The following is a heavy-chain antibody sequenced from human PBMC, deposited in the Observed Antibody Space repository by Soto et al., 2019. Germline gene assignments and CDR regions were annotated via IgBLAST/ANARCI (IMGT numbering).Heavy chain of an antibody. J-gene: IGHJ4*02. CDR1: GFTFSSYG. CDR2: ISYDGSNK. Sequence: SLRLSCAASGFTFSSYGMHWVRQAPGKGLEWVAVISYDGSNKYYADSVKGRFTISRDNSKNTLYLQMNSLRAEDTAVYYCAKGDIVLVPAALDYWGQGTLVTVSS. CDR3: AKGDIVLVPAALDY. D-gene: IGHD2-2*01. V-gene: IGHV3-30*18.